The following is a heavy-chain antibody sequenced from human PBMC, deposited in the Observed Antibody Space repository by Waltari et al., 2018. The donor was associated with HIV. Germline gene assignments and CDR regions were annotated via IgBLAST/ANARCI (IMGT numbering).Heavy chain of an antibody. CDR1: GFTFSSYW. V-gene: IGHV3-7*01. CDR2: IKKDGSEK. D-gene: IGHD3-16*01. CDR3: ASGGRGAFDI. Sequence: EVQLVESGGGLVQPGGSLRLSCAASGFTFSSYWMSWVRRAPGKGLEWVANIKKDGSEKYCGDSLKGRFTISRDNAKNSLYLQMNSLRAEDTAVYDCASGGRGAFDIWGQGTMVTVSS. J-gene: IGHJ3*02.